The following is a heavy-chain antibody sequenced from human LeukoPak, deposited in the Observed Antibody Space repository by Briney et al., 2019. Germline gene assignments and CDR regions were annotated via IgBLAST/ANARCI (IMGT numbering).Heavy chain of an antibody. J-gene: IGHJ6*02. CDR1: GFTLSNYV. CDR3: AGVVFEPQLWPYYYGMDV. CDR2: TRYDGSDK. Sequence: PGGSLRLSCAASGFTLSNYVMHWVRQAPGKGLEWVAFTRYDGSDKYNADSLKGRFTISRDNSKNTLYLQMNSLRAEDTAVYYCAGVVFEPQLWPYYYGMDVWGQGTTVTVSS. V-gene: IGHV3-30*02. D-gene: IGHD6-13*01.